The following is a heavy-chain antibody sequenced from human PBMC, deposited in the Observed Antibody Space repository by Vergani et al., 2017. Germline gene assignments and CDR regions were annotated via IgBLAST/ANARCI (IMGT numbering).Heavy chain of an antibody. CDR3: ARDNWNYDYYYYDGMDV. CDR1: GFTFSSYS. Sequence: EVQLVESGGGLVKPGGSLRLSCAASGFTFSSYSMNWVRQAPGKGLEWVSSISSSSSYIYYADSVKGRFTISRDNAKNSLYLQMNSLRAEDTAVYYCARDNWNYDYYYYDGMDVWGQGTTVTVSS. D-gene: IGHD1-7*01. CDR2: ISSSSSYI. V-gene: IGHV3-21*01. J-gene: IGHJ6*02.